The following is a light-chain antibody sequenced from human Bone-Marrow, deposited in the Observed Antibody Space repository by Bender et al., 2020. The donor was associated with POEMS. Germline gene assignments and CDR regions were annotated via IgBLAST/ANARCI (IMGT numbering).Light chain of an antibody. CDR3: CSYAGRYTYL. Sequence: QSALTQPRSVSGSPGQSVTISCTGTSSDVGGYNYVSWYQQHPGKAPKVMIYDVSERPSGVPDRFSGSKSANTASLTISGLQAEDEADYYCCSYAGRYTYLFGTGTKVTVL. V-gene: IGLV2-11*01. J-gene: IGLJ1*01. CDR2: DVS. CDR1: SSDVGGYNY.